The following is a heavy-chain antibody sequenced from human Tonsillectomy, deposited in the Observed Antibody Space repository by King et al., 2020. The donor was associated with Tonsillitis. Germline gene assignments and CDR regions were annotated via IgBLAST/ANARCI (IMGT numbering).Heavy chain of an antibody. D-gene: IGHD1-20*01. Sequence: TLKESGPTLVKPTQTLTLTCTFSGFSLSTPGVGVGWIRQPPGKALGWLALIYLNNDERYSPSLKSRPTITKETSKNQVVLKMTNMDPVETATFYCAHRHPVEYNWAYGAFDIWGLGTTVTVSP. J-gene: IGHJ3*02. CDR1: GFSLSTPGVG. V-gene: IGHV2-5*01. CDR3: AHRHPVEYNWAYGAFDI. CDR2: IYLNNDE.